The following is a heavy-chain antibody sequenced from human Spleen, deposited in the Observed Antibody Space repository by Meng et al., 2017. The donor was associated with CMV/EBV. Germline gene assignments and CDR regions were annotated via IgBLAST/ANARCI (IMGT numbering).Heavy chain of an antibody. D-gene: IGHD3-9*01. CDR3: ARDRMDYDILTGYYYYFDY. J-gene: IGHJ4*02. CDR1: GFTFSSYW. Sequence: GESLKISCAASGFTFSSYWMTWVRQAPGKGLEWVANIKQDGSETYYVDSVKGRFTISRDNAKNSLYLQMNSLRAEDTAVYYCARDRMDYDILTGYYYYFDYWGQGTLVTVSS. V-gene: IGHV3-7*01. CDR2: IKQDGSET.